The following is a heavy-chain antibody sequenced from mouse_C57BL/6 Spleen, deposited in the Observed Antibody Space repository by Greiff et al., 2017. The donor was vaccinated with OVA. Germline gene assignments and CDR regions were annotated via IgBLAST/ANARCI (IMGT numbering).Heavy chain of an antibody. CDR1: GYTFTSYW. J-gene: IGHJ1*03. Sequence: VKLQESGAELVKPGASVKMSCKASGYTFTSYWITWVKQRPGQGLEWIGDIYPGSGSTNYNEKFKSKATLTVDTSSSTAYMQLSSLTSEDSAVYYCARLATVVEGYFDVWGTGTTVTVSS. D-gene: IGHD1-1*01. CDR3: ARLATVVEGYFDV. V-gene: IGHV1-55*01. CDR2: IYPGSGST.